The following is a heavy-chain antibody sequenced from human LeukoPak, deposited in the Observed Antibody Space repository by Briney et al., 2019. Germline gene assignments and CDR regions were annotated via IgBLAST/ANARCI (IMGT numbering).Heavy chain of an antibody. J-gene: IGHJ4*02. V-gene: IGHV4-4*02. CDR2: IYHSGST. CDR3: ARRGAGPWAVITFGGVIVKSYFDY. CDR1: GGSIRRSNW. Sequence: PSETLSLTCAVSGGSIRRSNWWSWVRQPPGKELDWSGEIYHSGSTNSNPSLKSRATISVDKSKNHSSLKLSFVTAEDTAVYYCARRGAGPWAVITFGGVIVKSYFDYWGQGTLVTVSS. D-gene: IGHD3-16*02.